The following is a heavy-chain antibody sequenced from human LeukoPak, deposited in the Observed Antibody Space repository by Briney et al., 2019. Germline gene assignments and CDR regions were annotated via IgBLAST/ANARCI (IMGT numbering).Heavy chain of an antibody. CDR2: IYSDGST. D-gene: IGHD3-22*01. CDR3: ARERVGKWLPTDY. Sequence: PGGSLRLSCAASGFIVSGDFMSWVRQAPGKGLEWVSVIYSDGSTYYADSVKGRFTISRDNSKNTLDLQMTGLRAEDTAVYYCARERVGKWLPTDYWGQGTLVTVSS. V-gene: IGHV3-53*01. J-gene: IGHJ4*02. CDR1: GFIVSGDF.